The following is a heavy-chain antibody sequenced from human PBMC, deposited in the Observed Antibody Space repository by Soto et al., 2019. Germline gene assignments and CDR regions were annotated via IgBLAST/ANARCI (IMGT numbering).Heavy chain of an antibody. CDR3: ARDRVFCSGGTCYMFHY. CDR2: INPSGGSR. CDR1: GYSFTSND. J-gene: IGHJ4*02. D-gene: IGHD2-15*01. V-gene: IGHV1-46*01. Sequence: GDSVNVSCKASGYSFTSNDMYWVRQAPGQGPEWMGIINPSGGSRRYAQRFQGRVNMTRDTSTSTVYMELSSLRTEDTAVYYCARDRVFCSGGTCYMFHYWCQGTSVTV.